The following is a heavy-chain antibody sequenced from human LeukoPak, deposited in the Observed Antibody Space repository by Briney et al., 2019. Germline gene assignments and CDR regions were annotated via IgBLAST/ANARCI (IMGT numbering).Heavy chain of an antibody. CDR3: ARARMGYSYGYNY. CDR1: GGSISSYY. V-gene: IGHV4-59*01. CDR2: IHYSGST. J-gene: IGHJ4*02. Sequence: TSETLSLTCTVSGGSISSYYWSWIRQPPGKGLEWIGYIHYSGSTNNNPSLKSRVTISVDTSKNQFSLKLSSVTAADTAVYYCARARMGYSYGYNYWGQGTLVTVSS. D-gene: IGHD5-18*01.